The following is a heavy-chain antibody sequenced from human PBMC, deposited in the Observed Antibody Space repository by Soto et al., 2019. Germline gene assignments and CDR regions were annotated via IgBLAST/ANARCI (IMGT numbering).Heavy chain of an antibody. V-gene: IGHV1-8*01. CDR2: MNPNSGNT. J-gene: IGHJ4*02. CDR3: VFYSSGYYYVFDN. D-gene: IGHD3-22*01. Sequence: QVQLVQSGAEVKKPGASVKVSCKASGYTFMRYDINWVRQATGQGPEWLGWMNPNSGNTGYAQKFQGRVTMTRNTSISTAYMELSSLRSEDTAVYYCVFYSSGYYYVFDNWGQGTLVTVSS. CDR1: GYTFMRYD.